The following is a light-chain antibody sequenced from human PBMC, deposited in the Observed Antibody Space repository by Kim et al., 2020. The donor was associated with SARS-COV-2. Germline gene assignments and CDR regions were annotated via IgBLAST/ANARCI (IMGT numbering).Light chain of an antibody. Sequence: GDRVTITCRASQDISNELGWYLQKPGKAPELLIYGASTVQSGVPSRFSGSGFGTDFTLTTSNLQPEDFATYYCLQDYSYPLTFGQGTRLEIK. V-gene: IGKV1-6*01. CDR3: LQDYSYPLT. CDR1: QDISNE. CDR2: GAS. J-gene: IGKJ5*01.